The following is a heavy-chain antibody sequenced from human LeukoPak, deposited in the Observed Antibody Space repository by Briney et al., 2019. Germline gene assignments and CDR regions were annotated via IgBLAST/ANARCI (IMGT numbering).Heavy chain of an antibody. CDR3: ARDVSSKEDNYYYFNMDV. Sequence: GGSLRLSCAVSGFTLNIYDMHWVRQGTGKGLEWVSTSGTAGDTYYSGSVKGRFTISRDDAKKLLYLEMDSLRAEDTAVYYCARDVSSKEDNYYYFNMDVWGQGTTVTVSS. CDR1: GFTLNIYD. J-gene: IGHJ6*02. CDR2: SGTAGDT. D-gene: IGHD4-11*01. V-gene: IGHV3-13*01.